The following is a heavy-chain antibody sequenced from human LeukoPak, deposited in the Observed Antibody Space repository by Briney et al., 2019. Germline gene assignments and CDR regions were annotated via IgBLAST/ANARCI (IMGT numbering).Heavy chain of an antibody. Sequence: GASVKVSCKASGYTFTGYYMHWVRQAPGQGLEWMGWINPNSGGTNYAQKFQGRVTMTRDTSISTAYMELSRLRSDDTAVYYCARGVGPLLERDNWFDPWGQGTLVTVSS. CDR2: INPNSGGT. D-gene: IGHD2-15*01. V-gene: IGHV1-2*02. CDR3: ARGVGPLLERDNWFDP. J-gene: IGHJ5*02. CDR1: GYTFTGYY.